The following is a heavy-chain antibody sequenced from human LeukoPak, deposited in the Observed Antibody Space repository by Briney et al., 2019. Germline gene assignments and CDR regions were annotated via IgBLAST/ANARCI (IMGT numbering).Heavy chain of an antibody. CDR2: ISSGSRYI. D-gene: IGHD2-15*01. Sequence: PGGSLRLSCAASGFTFGAYSMNWVRQAPGKGLEWFSSISSGSRYIYYADSVKGRFTISRDNAKDSLYLQMNSLRAEDTAVYYCAKCSGGNCYHSDDHWGQGTLVTVSS. V-gene: IGHV3-21*01. J-gene: IGHJ5*02. CDR3: AKCSGGNCYHSDDH. CDR1: GFTFGAYS.